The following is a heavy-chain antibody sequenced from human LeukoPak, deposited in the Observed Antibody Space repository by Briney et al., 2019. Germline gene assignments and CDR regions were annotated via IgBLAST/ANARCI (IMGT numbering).Heavy chain of an antibody. D-gene: IGHD1-26*01. CDR1: GFTLSSYA. V-gene: IGHV3-23*01. Sequence: GGSLRLSCAASGFTLSSYAMSWVRQAPGKGLEWVSAISGSGGSTYYADSVKGRFTISRDNSKNTLYLQMNSLRAEDTAVYYCAKIVLEVGPTIVDYYYYYMDVWGKGTTVTVSS. CDR3: AKIVLEVGPTIVDYYYYYMDV. CDR2: ISGSGGST. J-gene: IGHJ6*03.